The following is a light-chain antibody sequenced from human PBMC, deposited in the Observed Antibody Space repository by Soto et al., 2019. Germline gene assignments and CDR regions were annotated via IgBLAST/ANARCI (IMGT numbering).Light chain of an antibody. CDR1: SSNIGAGYD. CDR3: QPYDSSLSGFFYV. Sequence: QSVLTQPPSVSGAPGQRVTISCTGSSSNIGAGYDVHWYQQLPGTAPKLLIYGNSNRPSGVPDRFSGSKSGTSASLAITGLQAEDEADYYCQPYDSSLSGFFYVFGTGTKVTVL. J-gene: IGLJ1*01. V-gene: IGLV1-40*01. CDR2: GNS.